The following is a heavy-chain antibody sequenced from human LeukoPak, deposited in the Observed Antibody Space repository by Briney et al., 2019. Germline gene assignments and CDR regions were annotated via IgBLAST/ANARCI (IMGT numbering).Heavy chain of an antibody. Sequence: SETLSLTCTVSGGSISSYYWSWIRQPAGKGLEWIGRIYTSGSTNYNPSLKSRVTMSVDTSKNQFSLKLSSVTAADTAVYYCAREYCSSTSCYFYYYYYYMDVWGKGTTVTVSS. D-gene: IGHD2-2*01. J-gene: IGHJ6*03. CDR2: IYTSGST. V-gene: IGHV4-4*07. CDR3: AREYCSSTSCYFYYYYYYMDV. CDR1: GGSISSYY.